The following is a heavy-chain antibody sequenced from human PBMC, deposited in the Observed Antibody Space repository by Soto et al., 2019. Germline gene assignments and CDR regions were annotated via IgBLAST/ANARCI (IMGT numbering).Heavy chain of an antibody. V-gene: IGHV1-2*04. CDR1: GYTFTGYY. CDR2: INPNSGGT. J-gene: IGHJ6*02. CDR3: ARVESGYSYGLTSHSYYYGMDV. D-gene: IGHD5-18*01. Sequence: GASVKVSCKASGYTFTGYYMHWVRQAPGQGLEWMGWINPNSGGTNYAQKFQGWVTMTRDTSISTAYMELSRLRSDDTAVYYCARVESGYSYGLTSHSYYYGMDVWGQETTVTVSS.